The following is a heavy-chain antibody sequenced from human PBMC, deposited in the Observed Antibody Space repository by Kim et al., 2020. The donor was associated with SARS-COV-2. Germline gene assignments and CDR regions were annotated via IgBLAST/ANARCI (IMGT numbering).Heavy chain of an antibody. Sequence: GGSLRRSCAASGFTFSSYAMHWVRQAPGKGLEWVAVISYDGSNKYYADSVKGRFTISRDNSKNTLYLQMNRLRAEDTAVYYCARGKCSSTSCPNYYAMDVWGQGATGTVSS. V-gene: IGHV3-30*04. J-gene: IGHJ6*02. CDR2: ISYDGSNK. CDR1: GFTFSSYA. D-gene: IGHD2-2*01. CDR3: ARGKCSSTSCPNYYAMDV.